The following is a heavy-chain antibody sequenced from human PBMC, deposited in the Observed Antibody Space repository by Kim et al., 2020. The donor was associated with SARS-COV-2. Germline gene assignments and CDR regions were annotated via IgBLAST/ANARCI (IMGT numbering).Heavy chain of an antibody. Sequence: SVTLSLTCTVSGGSISSSSYYWGWIRQPPGKGLEWIGSIYYSGSTYYNPSLKSRVTISVDTSKNQFSLKLSSVTAADTAVYYCARQGSVLGATDKTFDYWGQGTLVTVSS. CDR2: IYYSGST. CDR3: ARQGSVLGATDKTFDY. D-gene: IGHD1-26*01. CDR1: GGSISSSSYY. J-gene: IGHJ4*02. V-gene: IGHV4-39*01.